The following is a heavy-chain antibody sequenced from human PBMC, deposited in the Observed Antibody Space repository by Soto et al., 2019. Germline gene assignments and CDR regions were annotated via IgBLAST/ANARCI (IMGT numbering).Heavy chain of an antibody. J-gene: IGHJ4*02. V-gene: IGHV4-30-2*01. Sequence: PSETLSLPCGVSGGSLSGATYSWNWIRQPPGKGLEWIGYIFPSGTTYYNPSLKRRVTISIDVSKNQFSLSLRSLTAADTAVYYCARSREFDYWSQGTLVTVSS. CDR2: IFPSGTT. CDR3: ARSREFDY. CDR1: GGSLSGATYS.